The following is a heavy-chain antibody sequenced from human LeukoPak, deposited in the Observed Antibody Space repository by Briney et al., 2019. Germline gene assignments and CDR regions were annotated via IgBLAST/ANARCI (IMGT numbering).Heavy chain of an antibody. CDR2: ISGSGGST. CDR1: GFTFSSYA. Sequence: PGGSLRLSCAASGFTFSSYAVSWVRQAPGKGLEWVSAISGSGGSTYYADSVKGRFTISRDNSKNTLYLQMNSLRAEDTAVYYCAKGLSSYDSYYYNMDVWGQGTTVTVSS. D-gene: IGHD5-12*01. V-gene: IGHV3-23*01. CDR3: AKGLSSYDSYYYNMDV. J-gene: IGHJ6*02.